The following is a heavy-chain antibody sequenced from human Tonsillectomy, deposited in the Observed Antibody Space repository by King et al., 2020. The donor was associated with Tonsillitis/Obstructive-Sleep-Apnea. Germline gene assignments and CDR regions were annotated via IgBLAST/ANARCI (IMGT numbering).Heavy chain of an antibody. D-gene: IGHD6-19*01. CDR1: GFTFSSYA. CDR2: ISGSGGST. CDR3: AKAVRYSSGWYEGDAFDI. Sequence: VQLVESGGGLVQPGGSLRLSCAASGFTFSSYAMSWVRQAPGKGLEWVSAISGSGGSTYYADSVKGRFTISRDNSKNTLYLQMNSMRAEDTAVYYCAKAVRYSSGWYEGDAFDIWGQGTMVTVSS. J-gene: IGHJ3*02. V-gene: IGHV3-23*04.